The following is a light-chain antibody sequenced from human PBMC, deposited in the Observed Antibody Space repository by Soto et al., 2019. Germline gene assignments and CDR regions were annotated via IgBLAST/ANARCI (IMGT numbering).Light chain of an antibody. CDR2: GAS. J-gene: IGKJ1*01. CDR3: QQYGSSPWT. V-gene: IGKV3-20*01. Sequence: EIVLTQSPGTLSLSLGERATLSCRASQSVTSSYLAWYQQKPGQAPRLLIYGASSRATGIPDRFSGSGSETDFTVTISRLEPEDFAVYYCQQYGSSPWTFGQGTKVEIK. CDR1: QSVTSSY.